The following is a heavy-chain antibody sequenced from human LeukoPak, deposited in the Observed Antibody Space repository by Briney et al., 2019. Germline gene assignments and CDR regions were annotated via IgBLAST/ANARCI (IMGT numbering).Heavy chain of an antibody. J-gene: IGHJ4*02. V-gene: IGHV4-38-2*02. CDR1: GYSISSGYY. CDR2: IYHSGST. D-gene: IGHD6-19*01. Sequence: SETLSLTCTVSGYSISSGYYWGWIRQPPGKGLEWIGSIYHSGSTYYNPSLKSRVTISVDTSKNQFSLKLSSVTAADTAVYYCATPGIAVVGTEYYFDYWGQGTLVTVSS. CDR3: ATPGIAVVGTEYYFDY.